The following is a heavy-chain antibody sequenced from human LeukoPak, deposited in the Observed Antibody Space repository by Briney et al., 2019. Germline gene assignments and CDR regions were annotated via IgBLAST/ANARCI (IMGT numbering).Heavy chain of an antibody. CDR1: GFTIDDYA. V-gene: IGHV3-9*01. D-gene: IGHD3-22*01. CDR3: TKDEGSMIVRPFDY. J-gene: IGHJ4*02. Sequence: PGRSLRLFCAASGFTIDDYAMHWVRQAPGKGLEWVSGISWNSGSIGYADSVKGRFTISRDNAKNSLYLQMNSLRTEDTALYYCTKDEGSMIVRPFDYWGQGTLVTVSS. CDR2: ISWNSGSI.